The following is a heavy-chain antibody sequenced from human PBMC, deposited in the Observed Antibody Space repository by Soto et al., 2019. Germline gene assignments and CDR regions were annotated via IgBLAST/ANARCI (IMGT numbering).Heavy chain of an antibody. CDR3: ARGSGYNWNDGFDY. Sequence: SVKVACKASGDTFSSYTISWVRQAPGQGLEWMGRIIPILGIANYAQKFQGRVTITADKSTSTAYMELSSLRSEDTAVYYCARGSGYNWNDGFDYWGQGTLVTVSS. J-gene: IGHJ4*02. CDR2: IIPILGIA. CDR1: GDTFSSYT. D-gene: IGHD1-1*01. V-gene: IGHV1-69*02.